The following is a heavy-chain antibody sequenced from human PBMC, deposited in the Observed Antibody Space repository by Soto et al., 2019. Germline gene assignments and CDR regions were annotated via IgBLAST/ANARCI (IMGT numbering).Heavy chain of an antibody. J-gene: IGHJ4*02. Sequence: QVQLVQSGAEVKKPGSSVKVSCKASGGTFSSYSINWVRQAPGQGLEWMGEIIPILGTANYAQKFQGRVTITADESTSTAYMELGSLRSEDTAVYYCARDGGRHSGGIDYWGQGTLVTVSS. CDR1: GGTFSSYS. D-gene: IGHD1-26*01. V-gene: IGHV1-69*01. CDR3: ARDGGRHSGGIDY. CDR2: IIPILGTA.